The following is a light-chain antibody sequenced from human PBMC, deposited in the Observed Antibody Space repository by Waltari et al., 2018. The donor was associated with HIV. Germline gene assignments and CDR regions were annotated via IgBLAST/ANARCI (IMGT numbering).Light chain of an antibody. J-gene: IGKJ2*01. Sequence: EIVMTPSPPTLSVSPGQRVTLSCRASQSISAKIAWYQQRPGQAPRLIIYEAATRPSGIPARFSGSGSGTEFTLTITSLQSEDFATYFCQQYDDGPRGITFGQGTMLEIK. CDR1: QSISAK. CDR3: QQYDDGPRGIT. CDR2: EAA. V-gene: IGKV3-15*01.